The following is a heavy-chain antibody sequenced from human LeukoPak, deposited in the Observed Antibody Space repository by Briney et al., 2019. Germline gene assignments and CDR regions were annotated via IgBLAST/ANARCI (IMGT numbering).Heavy chain of an antibody. D-gene: IGHD3-10*01. CDR1: GFTFSRYI. Sequence: PGGSLRLSCAASGFTFSRYIMNWVRQAPGKGLEWVSSISSSGNITYYADSVRGRFTISRDNAKNSLYLQMNSLRAEDTAVFYCARADYYDSGSFYPLNFWGQGTLVAVSS. J-gene: IGHJ4*02. CDR2: ISSSGNIT. V-gene: IGHV3-21*01. CDR3: ARADYYDSGSFYPLNF.